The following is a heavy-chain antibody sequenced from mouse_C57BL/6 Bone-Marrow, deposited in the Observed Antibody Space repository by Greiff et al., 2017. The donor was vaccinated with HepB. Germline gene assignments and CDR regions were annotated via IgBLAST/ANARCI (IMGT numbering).Heavy chain of an antibody. D-gene: IGHD3-2*02. CDR3: ARELRLGYYFDY. CDR2: IDPSDSYT. Sequence: QVQLQQPGAELVMPGASVKLSCKASGYTFTSYWMHWVKQRPGQGLEWIGEIDPSDSYTNYNQKFKGKSTLTVDKSSSTAYMQLSSLTSEDSAVYYCARELRLGYYFDYWGQGTTLTGYS. CDR1: GYTFTSYW. J-gene: IGHJ2*01. V-gene: IGHV1-69*01.